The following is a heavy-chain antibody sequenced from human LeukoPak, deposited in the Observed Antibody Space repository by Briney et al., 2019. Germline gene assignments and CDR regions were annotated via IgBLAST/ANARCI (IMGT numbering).Heavy chain of an antibody. V-gene: IGHV3-9*01. CDR2: ISWNSGSI. Sequence: GGSLRLSCAASGFTFDDYAMHWVRQAPGKGLEWVSGISWNSGSIGYADSVKGRFTISRDNAKNSLYLQMNSQRAEDTALYYCAKDMSVEVGAFDYWGQGTLVTVSS. CDR3: AKDMSVEVGAFDY. J-gene: IGHJ4*02. D-gene: IGHD1-26*01. CDR1: GFTFDDYA.